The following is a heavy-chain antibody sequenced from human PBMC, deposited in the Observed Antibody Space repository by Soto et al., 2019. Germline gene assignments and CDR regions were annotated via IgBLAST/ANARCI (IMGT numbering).Heavy chain of an antibody. V-gene: IGHV1-18*01. CDR2: ISAYNGNT. CDR1: GYTFTNYA. CDR3: ARDLAAAGPFDC. J-gene: IGHJ4*02. Sequence: QVQLVQSGAEVKKPGASVKVSCKASGYTFTNYAFSWVRQAPGQGLEWMGWISAYNGNTNYPQKLQGRVTRTTDTSTSTAYMELRSLRSDDTALYYCARDLAAAGPFDCWGQGTLVTVSS. D-gene: IGHD6-13*01.